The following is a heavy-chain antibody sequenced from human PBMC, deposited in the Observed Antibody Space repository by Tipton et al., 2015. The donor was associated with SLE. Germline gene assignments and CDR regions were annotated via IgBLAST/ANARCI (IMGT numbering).Heavy chain of an antibody. Sequence: SLRLSCAASGFIFSSYTMNWVRQAPGKGLEWVSSISFSSSYMYYADSVKGRFTVARDNVKNSLYLQMNSLRAEDTAVHYCARNYGGDHWGQGTLVTVSS. CDR1: GFIFSSYT. CDR3: ARNYGGDH. V-gene: IGHV3-21*03. J-gene: IGHJ4*02. CDR2: ISFSSSYM. D-gene: IGHD4-23*01.